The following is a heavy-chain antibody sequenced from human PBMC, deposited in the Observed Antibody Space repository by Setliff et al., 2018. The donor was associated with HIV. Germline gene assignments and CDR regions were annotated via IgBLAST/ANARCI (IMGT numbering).Heavy chain of an antibody. V-gene: IGHV4-59*08. CDR1: GASIRGHY. D-gene: IGHD3-22*01. Sequence: PSETLSLTCSVSGASIRGHYWSWIRQSPGKGLEWIGNIYYSGNTNYNPSFKSRVTISVDTSKNQFSLRVNSVTAADTAVYYCARSLVPSGYYYGRHAFDVWGQGTKVTVSS. J-gene: IGHJ3*01. CDR3: ARSLVPSGYYYGRHAFDV. CDR2: IYYSGNT.